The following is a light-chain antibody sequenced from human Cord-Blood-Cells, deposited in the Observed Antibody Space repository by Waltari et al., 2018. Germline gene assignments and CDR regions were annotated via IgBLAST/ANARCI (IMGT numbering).Light chain of an antibody. CDR1: STNLGSNT. J-gene: IGLJ3*02. CDR3: AAWDDSLNGWV. CDR2: SKN. Sequence: QSVLTQPPSASGTPGQRVTSSCSGSSTNLGSNTVNWYQQPPGTAPKLLIYSKNQRPSGVPDRFSGSKSGTSASLAISGLQSEDEADYYCAAWDDSLNGWVFGGGTKLTVL. V-gene: IGLV1-44*01.